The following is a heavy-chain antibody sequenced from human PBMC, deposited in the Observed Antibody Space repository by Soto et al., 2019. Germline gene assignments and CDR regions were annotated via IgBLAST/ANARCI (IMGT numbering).Heavy chain of an antibody. CDR2: INHSGST. CDR1: GGSFSGYY. J-gene: IGHJ4*02. CDR3: ARETDSGSYSDYFDY. V-gene: IGHV4-34*01. Sequence: SETLSLTCAVYGGSFSGYYWSWIRQPPGKGLEWIGEINHSGSTNYNPSLKSRVTISVDTSKNQFSLKLSSVTAADTAMYYCARETDSGSYSDYFDYWGQGTLVTVSS. D-gene: IGHD1-26*01.